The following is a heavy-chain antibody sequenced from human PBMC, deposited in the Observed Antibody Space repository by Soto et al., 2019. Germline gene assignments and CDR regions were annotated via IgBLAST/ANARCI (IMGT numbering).Heavy chain of an antibody. V-gene: IGHV1-69*13. Sequence: SVKVSCKASGGTFSSYAISWVRQAPGQGLEWMGGIIPIFGTANYAQKFQGRVTITADESTSTAYMELSSLRSEDTAVYYCARVGVDTAMVTSPYYYYYDMDVWGQGTTVTVSS. CDR2: IIPIFGTA. CDR3: ARVGVDTAMVTSPYYYYYDMDV. CDR1: GGTFSSYA. J-gene: IGHJ6*02. D-gene: IGHD5-18*01.